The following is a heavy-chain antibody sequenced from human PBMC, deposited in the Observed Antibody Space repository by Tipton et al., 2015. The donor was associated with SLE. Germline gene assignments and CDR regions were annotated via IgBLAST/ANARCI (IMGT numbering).Heavy chain of an antibody. CDR1: GGSISDYY. V-gene: IGHV4-59*01. J-gene: IGHJ6*03. D-gene: IGHD4-23*01. CDR2: IFYSGGT. Sequence: TLSLTCTVSGGSISDYYWTWIRQPPGKGLEWIGYIFYSGGTKYNPSLKSRVTISGDTSKNQFSLRLKSVTAADTAVYYCAGETRVVTPADSFYYMDVRDKGSTVAVSS. CDR3: AGETRVVTPADSFYYMDV.